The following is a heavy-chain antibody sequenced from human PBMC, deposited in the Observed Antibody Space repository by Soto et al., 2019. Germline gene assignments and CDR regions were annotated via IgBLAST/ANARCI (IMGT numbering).Heavy chain of an antibody. J-gene: IGHJ4*02. Sequence: GGSLRLSCAASGFTFSSYGMNWVRQAPGKGLEWVSSISSSSSSYIYYADSVKGRFTISRDNAKNSLYLQMNSLRAEDTAVYYCARESSYDSSGYDPLGYWGQGTLVTVSS. D-gene: IGHD3-22*01. CDR1: GFTFSSYG. V-gene: IGHV3-21*01. CDR2: ISSSSSSYI. CDR3: ARESSYDSSGYDPLGY.